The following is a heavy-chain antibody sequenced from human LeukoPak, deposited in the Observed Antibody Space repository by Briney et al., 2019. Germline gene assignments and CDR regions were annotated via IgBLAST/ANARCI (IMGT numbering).Heavy chain of an antibody. CDR1: GFTFSSYS. D-gene: IGHD3-10*01. V-gene: IGHV3-7*04. Sequence: GGSLRLSGAASGFTFSSYSMNWVRQAPGEGLEWVANINQDGSVEHYVDSVKGRFTISRDNTKNSLYLQRNTLRAEDTAVYYCARDCCASGSHDYWGQGALVTVSS. CDR3: ARDCCASGSHDY. CDR2: INQDGSVE. J-gene: IGHJ4*02.